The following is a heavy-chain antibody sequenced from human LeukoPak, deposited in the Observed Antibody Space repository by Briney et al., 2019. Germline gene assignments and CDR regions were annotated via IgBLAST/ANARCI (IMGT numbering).Heavy chain of an antibody. D-gene: IGHD3-3*01. CDR3: AREGVNSPDDTFDV. CDR2: INSDGSTT. V-gene: IGHV3-74*01. J-gene: IGHJ3*01. Sequence: GGSLRLSCAASGFTFSSSWMHWVRQAPGKGLVWVSRINSDGSTTNYADSVKGRFIISRDNAKNTLYLQMNSLRAEDTAVYYCAREGVNSPDDTFDVWGQGTMVTVSS. CDR1: GFTFSSSW.